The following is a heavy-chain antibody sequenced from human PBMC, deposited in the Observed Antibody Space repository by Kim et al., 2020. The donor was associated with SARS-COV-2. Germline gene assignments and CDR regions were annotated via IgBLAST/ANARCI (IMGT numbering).Heavy chain of an antibody. CDR3: ARDRDDDYVWGSYRVLDQ. Sequence: GGSLRLSCAASGFTFTSHWMTWVRQAPGKGLEWVANINQDGGGTYYADSVKGRFTVSRDNAKNTLYLQVNSLRVGDTAVYYCARDRDDDYVWGSYRVLDQWGQGTLVTVSA. CDR1: GFTFTSHW. J-gene: IGHJ4*02. V-gene: IGHV3-7*01. CDR2: INQDGGGT. D-gene: IGHD3-16*02.